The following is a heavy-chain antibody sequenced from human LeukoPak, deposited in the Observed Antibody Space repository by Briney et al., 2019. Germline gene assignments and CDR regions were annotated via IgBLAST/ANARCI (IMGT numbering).Heavy chain of an antibody. Sequence: GGSLRLSCAASGFTFSSYSMNWVRQAPGKGLEWVSSISSSSSYIYYADSVKGRFTISRDNAKNSLYLQMNSLRAEDTAVYYCARASLRSTSSQEPFDPWGQGTLVTVSS. CDR3: ARASLRSTSSQEPFDP. V-gene: IGHV3-21*01. J-gene: IGHJ5*02. D-gene: IGHD2-2*01. CDR1: GFTFSSYS. CDR2: ISSSSSYI.